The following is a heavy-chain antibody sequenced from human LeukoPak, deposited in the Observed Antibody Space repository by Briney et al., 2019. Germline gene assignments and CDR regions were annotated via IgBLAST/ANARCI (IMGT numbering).Heavy chain of an antibody. Sequence: GGSLRLSCAASGFTFSSYGMPWVRQAPGKGLEWVAFIRYDGSNKYYADSVKGRFTISRDNSKNTLYLQMNSLRAEDTAVYYCAKERAIVVVPAALGYWGQGTLVTVSS. CDR1: GFTFSSYG. CDR3: AKERAIVVVPAALGY. J-gene: IGHJ4*02. D-gene: IGHD2-2*01. V-gene: IGHV3-30*02. CDR2: IRYDGSNK.